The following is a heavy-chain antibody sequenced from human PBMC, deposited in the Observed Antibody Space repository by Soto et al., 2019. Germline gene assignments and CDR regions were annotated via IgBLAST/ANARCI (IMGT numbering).Heavy chain of an antibody. CDR1: GGAINDYY. D-gene: IGHD6-19*01. V-gene: IGHV4-4*07. CDR2: VYPTADT. Sequence: QVQLQESGPGLVKPSETLSLTCTVSGGAINDYYWSWIRQPAGKGLEWIGRVYPTADTNYNPSLKSRVTLSLDSSENQFSLKLTSVSAADTAVYYCARYAPSTGWFDSWGQGTPVTVSS. CDR3: ARYAPSTGWFDS. J-gene: IGHJ5*01.